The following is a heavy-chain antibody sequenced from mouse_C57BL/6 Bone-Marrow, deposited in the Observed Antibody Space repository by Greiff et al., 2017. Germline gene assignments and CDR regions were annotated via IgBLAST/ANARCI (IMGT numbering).Heavy chain of an antibody. CDR1: GFTFSDYG. Sequence: EVKLMESGGGLVKPGGSLKLSCEASGFTFSDYGMNWVRQAPEKGLEWVAYISSGSSTIYYADTVKGRFTITRDNAKNTLFLQMTSLRSEDTAMYYCARLSNCYYAMYYWGQGTSVTVSS. D-gene: IGHD2-5*01. V-gene: IGHV5-17*01. J-gene: IGHJ4*01. CDR3: ARLSNCYYAMYY. CDR2: ISSGSSTI.